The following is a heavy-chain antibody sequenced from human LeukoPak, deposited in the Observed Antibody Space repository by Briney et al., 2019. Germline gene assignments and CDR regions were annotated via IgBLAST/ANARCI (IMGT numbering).Heavy chain of an antibody. Sequence: PSETLSLTCTVSGDSISSYYWSWIRQPPGKGLEWIAYIYYTGSTKYNPSLKSRVTISLDTSKKQFSLKLTSVTAADTAVYSCARTRRGYTYGFRSRELLKAFDIWGQGTVVTVAS. J-gene: IGHJ3*02. D-gene: IGHD5-18*01. CDR1: GDSISSYY. CDR3: ARTRRGYTYGFRSRELLKAFDI. CDR2: IYYTGST. V-gene: IGHV4-59*01.